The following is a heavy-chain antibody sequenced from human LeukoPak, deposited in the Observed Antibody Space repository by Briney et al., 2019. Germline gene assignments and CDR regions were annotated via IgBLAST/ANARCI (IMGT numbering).Heavy chain of an antibody. CDR2: ISSSSSYI. CDR1: GFTFSSYS. D-gene: IGHD3-9*01. J-gene: IGHJ6*02. CDR3: ARAGYYDILTGDYYYYYGMDV. V-gene: IGHV3-21*01. Sequence: GGSLRLSCAASGFTFSSYSMNWVRQAPGKGLEWVSSISSSSSYIYYADSVKGRFAISRDNAKNSLYLQMNSLRAEDTAVYYCARAGYYDILTGDYYYYYGMDVWGQGTMVTVSS.